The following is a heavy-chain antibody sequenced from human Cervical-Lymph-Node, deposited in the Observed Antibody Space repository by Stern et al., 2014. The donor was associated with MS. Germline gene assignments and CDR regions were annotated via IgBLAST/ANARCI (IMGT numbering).Heavy chain of an antibody. D-gene: IGHD3-22*01. J-gene: IGHJ6*02. V-gene: IGHV1-46*01. CDR3: ASSSSGSSGYYGMDV. CDR2: INPSGGST. CDR1: GYTFTSYY. Sequence: QVQLVQSGAEVKKPGASVKVSCKASGYTFTSYYMYWVRQAPGQGLEWMGIINPSGGSTSYAQKFQGRVTMNRDTSTSTVYMELSSLRSEDTAVYYCASSSSGSSGYYGMDVWGQETTVTVSS.